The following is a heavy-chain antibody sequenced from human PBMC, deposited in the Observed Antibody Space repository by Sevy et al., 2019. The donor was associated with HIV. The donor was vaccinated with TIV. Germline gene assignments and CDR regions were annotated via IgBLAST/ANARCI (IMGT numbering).Heavy chain of an antibody. V-gene: IGHV3-30*18. CDR2: LSFDGSNK. CDR1: GFTFSSYG. D-gene: IGHD6-13*01. CDR3: AKEGSSSSGYDPYYFDY. J-gene: IGHJ4*02. Sequence: GGSLRLSCAASGFTFSSYGMHWVRQAPGKGLEWVAVLSFDGSNKYYADSVKGRFTISRDNSKNTLYLQMSSLRPEDTAEYYCAKEGSSSSGYDPYYFDYWGQGTLVTVSS.